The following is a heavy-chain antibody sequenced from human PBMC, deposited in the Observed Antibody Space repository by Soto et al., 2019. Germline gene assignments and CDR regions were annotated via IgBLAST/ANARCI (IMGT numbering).Heavy chain of an antibody. CDR1: GITFSSSV. Sequence: QVQLEESGGGVVQPGRSLRLSCAASGITFSSSVMHWVRQAPGRGLEWVAVIWSDGSKKYYADSVTGRFAISRDNSINTLYLQMRSLSAEDTSVSYCAREMLWSGYHYALDVRGQGTTVTVSS. D-gene: IGHD3-3*01. CDR2: IWSDGSKK. J-gene: IGHJ6*02. CDR3: AREMLWSGYHYALDV. V-gene: IGHV3-33*01.